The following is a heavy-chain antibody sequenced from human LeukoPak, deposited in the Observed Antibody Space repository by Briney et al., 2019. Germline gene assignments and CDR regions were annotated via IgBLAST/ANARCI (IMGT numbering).Heavy chain of an antibody. Sequence: PSETLSLTCTVSVGSISSGSYYWSWIRQPAGKGLEWIGRIYTSGSTNYNPSLKSRVTMSVDTSKNQFSLKLSSVTAADTAVYYCARDQSTDYYYYMDVWGKGTTVTISS. CDR1: VGSISSGSYY. V-gene: IGHV4-61*02. CDR3: ARDQSTDYYYYMDV. CDR2: IYTSGST. J-gene: IGHJ6*03. D-gene: IGHD5/OR15-5a*01.